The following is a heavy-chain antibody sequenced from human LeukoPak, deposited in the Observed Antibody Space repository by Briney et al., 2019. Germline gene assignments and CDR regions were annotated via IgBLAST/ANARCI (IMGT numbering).Heavy chain of an antibody. CDR1: GGTFSSYA. J-gene: IGHJ5*02. V-gene: IGHV1-69*06. Sequence: SVKVSCKASGGTFSSYAISWVRQAPGQGLEWMGGIIPIFGTANYAQKFQGRVTITADKSTSTAYMELSSLRSEDTAVYYCASNHYYDILTGYYAGWFDPWGQGTLVTVSS. CDR2: IIPIFGTA. D-gene: IGHD3-9*01. CDR3: ASNHYYDILTGYYAGWFDP.